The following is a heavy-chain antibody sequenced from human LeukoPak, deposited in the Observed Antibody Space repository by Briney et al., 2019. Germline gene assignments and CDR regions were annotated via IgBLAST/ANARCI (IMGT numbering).Heavy chain of an antibody. CDR3: ARSGAAETTHFGS. CDR1: GYIFTTFG. D-gene: IGHD4-17*01. Sequence: ASVKVSCKASGYIFTTFGVSWVRQAPGQGLEWMGWIGNYNGNTNYAQKVQGRVTMTTDSSTSTAYMELRSLTSDDTAVYYCARSGAAETTHFGSWGQGTLVTVSS. CDR2: IGNYNGNT. J-gene: IGHJ4*02. V-gene: IGHV1-18*01.